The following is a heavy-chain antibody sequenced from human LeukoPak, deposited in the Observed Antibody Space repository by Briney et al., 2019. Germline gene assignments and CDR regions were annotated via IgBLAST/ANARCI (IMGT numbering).Heavy chain of an antibody. CDR1: GYTLTELS. Sequence: ASVKVSCKVSGYTLTELSMHWVRQAPGKGLEWMGGFDPEDGETIYAQKFQGRVTITRDTSASTAYMELSSLRSEDTAVYYCARGSSGWYPYWGQGTLVTVSS. CDR2: FDPEDGET. CDR3: ARGSSGWYPY. D-gene: IGHD6-19*01. J-gene: IGHJ4*02. V-gene: IGHV1-24*01.